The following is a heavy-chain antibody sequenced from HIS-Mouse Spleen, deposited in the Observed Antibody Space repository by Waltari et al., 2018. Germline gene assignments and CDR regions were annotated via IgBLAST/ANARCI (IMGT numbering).Heavy chain of an antibody. CDR1: GFTFSSYG. V-gene: IGHV3-30*18. Sequence: QVQLVESGGGVVQPGRSLRLPWAASGFTFSSYGMPWVRQAPGKGLEWVAVISYDGSNKYYADSVKGRFTISRDNSKNTLYLQMNSLRAEDTAVYYCAKDTSGSYSDYWGQGTLVTVSS. D-gene: IGHD1-26*01. CDR3: AKDTSGSYSDY. J-gene: IGHJ4*02. CDR2: ISYDGSNK.